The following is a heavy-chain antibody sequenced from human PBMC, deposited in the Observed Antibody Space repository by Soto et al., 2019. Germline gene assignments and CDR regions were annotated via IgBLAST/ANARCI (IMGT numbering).Heavy chain of an antibody. V-gene: IGHV4-39*01. J-gene: IGHJ4*02. Sequence: SETLSLTCTVSGGSISSSSYYWGWIRQPPGKGLEWIGSIYYSGSTYYNPSLKSRVTISVDTSKNQFSLKLSSVTAADTAVYYCASSPYSSSWYYFGYWGQGTLVTVSS. CDR2: IYYSGST. CDR3: ASSPYSSSWYYFGY. D-gene: IGHD6-13*01. CDR1: GGSISSSSYY.